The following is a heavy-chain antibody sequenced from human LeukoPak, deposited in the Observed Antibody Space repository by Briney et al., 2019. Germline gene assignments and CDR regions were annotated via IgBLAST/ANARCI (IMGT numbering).Heavy chain of an antibody. CDR1: GYTFSLYG. J-gene: IGHJ6*03. D-gene: IGHD5-12*01. CDR2: ISGYNGHA. CDR3: ARAWLRRKYYYYMDV. Sequence: GASVKVSCKPSGYTFSLYGINWVRQAPGEGLEWMGWISGYNGHANYAQKLQGRVTLTTDASTNTAYMELRSLRSDDTAVYYCARAWLRRKYYYYMDVWGKGTTVTVSS. V-gene: IGHV1-18*01.